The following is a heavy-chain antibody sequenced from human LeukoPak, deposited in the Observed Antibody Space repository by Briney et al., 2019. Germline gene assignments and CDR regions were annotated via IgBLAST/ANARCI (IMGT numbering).Heavy chain of an antibody. CDR1: GFTFSSYS. Sequence: GGSLRLSCAASGFTFSSYSMNWVRQAPGKGLEWVSSISSSSSYIYYADSVKGRFTISRDNAKNSLYLQMNSLRAEDTAVYYCARDHYDSSGYYYLDYWGQGTLVTVSS. CDR3: ARDHYDSSGYYYLDY. J-gene: IGHJ4*02. CDR2: ISSSSSYI. V-gene: IGHV3-21*01. D-gene: IGHD3-22*01.